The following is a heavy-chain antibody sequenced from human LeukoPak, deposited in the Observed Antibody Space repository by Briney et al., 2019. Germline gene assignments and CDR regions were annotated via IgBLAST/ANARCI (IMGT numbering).Heavy chain of an antibody. Sequence: ASVQVSCKGFGCTFTNYYMHWGRQAPGEGGEWMGIVNPNDGSTTYTQKFQGRVTITRDMSKNKVYMELSSLRSDDTAEYFCAIVSPMTTVARGQGAFDIWGQGTMVIVS. D-gene: IGHD4-23*01. CDR3: AIVSPMTTVARGQGAFDI. CDR2: VNPNDGST. V-gene: IGHV1-46*01. J-gene: IGHJ3*02. CDR1: GCTFTNYY.